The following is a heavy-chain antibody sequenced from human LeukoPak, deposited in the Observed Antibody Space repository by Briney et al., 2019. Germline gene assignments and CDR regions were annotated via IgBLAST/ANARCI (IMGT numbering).Heavy chain of an antibody. CDR1: GGSISSSSYY. CDR3: ATWRYCSGGSCYGNYYMDV. J-gene: IGHJ6*03. V-gene: IGHV4-61*01. Sequence: SETLSLTCAVSGGSISSSSYYWSWIRQPPGKGLEWIGYIYYSGSTNYNPSLKSRVTISIDTSKNQFSLKLSSVTAVDTAVYYCATWRYCSGGSCYGNYYMDVWGKGTTVTVSS. CDR2: IYYSGST. D-gene: IGHD2-15*01.